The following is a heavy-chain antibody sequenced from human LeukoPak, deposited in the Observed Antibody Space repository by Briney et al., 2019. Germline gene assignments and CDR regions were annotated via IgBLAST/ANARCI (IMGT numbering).Heavy chain of an antibody. V-gene: IGHV4-39*01. D-gene: IGHD2-2*01. J-gene: IGHJ3*02. CDR1: GDSISSGHYF. CDR2: VYYSGSS. CDR3: ARLSCSSTTCYFPNAFDI. Sequence: SETLSLTCTVSGDSISSGHYFWGWIRQPPGKGLEWIGNVYYSGSSYYSASLKSRVTISVDTSKNQFSLKLSSVTAADTAVYYCARLSCSSTTCYFPNAFDIWGQGTMVTVSS.